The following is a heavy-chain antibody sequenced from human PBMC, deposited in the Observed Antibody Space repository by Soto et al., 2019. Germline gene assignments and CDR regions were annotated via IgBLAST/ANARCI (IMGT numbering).Heavy chain of an antibody. CDR1: GGSISSYY. V-gene: IGHV4-59*01. Sequence: LSLTCTVSGGSISSYYWSWIRQPPGKGLEWIGYIYYSGSTNYNPSLKSRVTISVDTSKNQFSLKLSSVTAADTAVYYCARAYCSGGSCSLFDPWGQGTLVTVSS. J-gene: IGHJ5*02. CDR3: ARAYCSGGSCSLFDP. D-gene: IGHD2-15*01. CDR2: IYYSGST.